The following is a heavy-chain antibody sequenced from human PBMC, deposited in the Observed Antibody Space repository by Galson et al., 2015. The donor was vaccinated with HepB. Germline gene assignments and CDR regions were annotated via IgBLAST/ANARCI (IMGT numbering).Heavy chain of an antibody. V-gene: IGHV4-59*12. CDR3: ARGGSRGGDGYNTFDY. CDR2: IYYTGST. J-gene: IGHJ4*02. CDR1: GYYITSYY. Sequence: LSLTCTVSGYYITSYYWSWIRQPPGKGLEFIGNIYYTGSTDHNPSFNSRVTISLDTSKSQFSLKLTSVTAADTAVYYCARGGSRGGDGYNTFDYWGQGALVTVSS. D-gene: IGHD5-24*01.